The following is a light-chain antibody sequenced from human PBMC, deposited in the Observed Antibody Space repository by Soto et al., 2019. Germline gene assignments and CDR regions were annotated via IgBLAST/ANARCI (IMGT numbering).Light chain of an antibody. Sequence: IQMTQSPSSLSASVGDRVTITCRASQSISSYLNWYQQKPGKAPKLLIYAASSLQSGVPSRFSGSVSGTDFTLTISSLQPEDFATYYCQQLNSYPLTFGQGTRLEIK. CDR1: QSISSY. J-gene: IGKJ5*01. CDR2: AAS. CDR3: QQLNSYPLT. V-gene: IGKV1-39*01.